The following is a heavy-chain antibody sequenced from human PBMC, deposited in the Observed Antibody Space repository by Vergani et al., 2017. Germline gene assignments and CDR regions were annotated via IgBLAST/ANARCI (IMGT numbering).Heavy chain of an antibody. D-gene: IGHD3-10*01. V-gene: IGHV1-69*12. Sequence: QVQLVQSGAEVKKPGSSVKVSCKASGGTFSSYAISWVRQAPGQGLEWMGGIIPMFGTAKYAQKLQGRVTITADESTRTAYMELSSLRSDDTAVYYCARDLQVTMVRGVMSWFDPWGQGTLVTVSS. CDR3: ARDLQVTMVRGVMSWFDP. CDR1: GGTFSSYA. J-gene: IGHJ5*02. CDR2: IIPMFGTA.